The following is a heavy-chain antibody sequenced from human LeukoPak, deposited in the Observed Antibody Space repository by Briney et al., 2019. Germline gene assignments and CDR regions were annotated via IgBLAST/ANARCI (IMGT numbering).Heavy chain of an antibody. J-gene: IGHJ6*02. CDR1: GFTFSSYG. Sequence: GGSLRLSCAASGFTFSSYGMHWVRQAPGKGLEWVAVISYDGSNKYYADSVKGRFTISRDNSKNALYLQMNSLRAEDTAVYYCARDSYSSSWSTLTASMSMDVWGQGTTVTVSS. CDR2: ISYDGSNK. V-gene: IGHV3-30*03. D-gene: IGHD6-13*01. CDR3: ARDSYSSSWSTLTASMSMDV.